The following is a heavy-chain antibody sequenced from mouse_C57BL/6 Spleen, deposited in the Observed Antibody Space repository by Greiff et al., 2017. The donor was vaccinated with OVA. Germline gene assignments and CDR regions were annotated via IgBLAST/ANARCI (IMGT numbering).Heavy chain of an antibody. CDR1: GYTFTSYW. V-gene: IGHV1-64*01. Sequence: QVQLQQPGAELVKPGASVKLSCKASGYTFTSYWMHWVKQRPGQGLEWIGMIHPNSGSTNYNEKFKSKATLTVDKSSSTAYMQLSSLTSEDSAVYYCARGGLELYWYFDVWGTGTTVTVSS. J-gene: IGHJ1*03. CDR3: ARGGLELYWYFDV. CDR2: IHPNSGST.